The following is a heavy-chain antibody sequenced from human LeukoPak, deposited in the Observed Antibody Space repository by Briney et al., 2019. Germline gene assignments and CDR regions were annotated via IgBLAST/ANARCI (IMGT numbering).Heavy chain of an antibody. CDR2: ISTYNGNT. J-gene: IGHJ6*02. V-gene: IGHV1-18*01. CDR3: ARVPGFPYGDSTYYYYGMDV. D-gene: IGHD4-17*01. Sequence: GASVKVSCKASGYTFTSYGISWVRQAPGQGLEWMGWISTYNGNTNYAQKLQGRVTMTTDTSTGTAYMELRSLRSDDTAVYYCARVPGFPYGDSTYYYYGMDVWGQGTTVTVSS. CDR1: GYTFTSYG.